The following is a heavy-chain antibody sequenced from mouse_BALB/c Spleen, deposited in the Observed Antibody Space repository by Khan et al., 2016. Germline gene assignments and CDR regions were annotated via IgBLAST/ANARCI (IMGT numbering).Heavy chain of an antibody. CDR1: GFTFTAYY. V-gene: IGHV7-3*02. Sequence: EVELVESGGGLVQPGGSLRLSCATSGFTFTAYYMSWVRQPPGKALEWLGFIRNNANGYTTEYSASVKGRFTISRDNFQSILYLQMHTLRAEDIATYYCARDYDWDFDVWCAGATFTVSS. CDR3: ARDYDWDFDV. CDR2: IRNNANGYTT. J-gene: IGHJ1*01.